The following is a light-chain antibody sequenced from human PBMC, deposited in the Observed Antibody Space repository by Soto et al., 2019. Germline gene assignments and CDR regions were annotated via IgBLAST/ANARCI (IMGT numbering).Light chain of an antibody. J-gene: IGKJ2*01. V-gene: IGKV1-5*01. CDR3: QQDNSYSPT. CDR1: QSISSW. CDR2: DAS. Sequence: DIQMTQSPSTLSASVGDRVTVTCRASQSISSWLAWYQQKPGKAPKLLIYDASSLESGVPSRFSGSGSGTEFTLTLSSLHPDDFAPYYCQQDNSYSPTFGQGTKLEIK.